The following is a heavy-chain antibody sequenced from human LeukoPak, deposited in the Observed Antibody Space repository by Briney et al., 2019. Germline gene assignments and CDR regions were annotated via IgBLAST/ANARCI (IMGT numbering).Heavy chain of an antibody. CDR1: GYTFTSYA. CDR3: ARGPILVRGVILADSVGGMDV. V-gene: IGHV1-3*01. D-gene: IGHD3-10*01. CDR2: INAGNGNT. J-gene: IGHJ6*02. Sequence: GASVKVSCKASGYTFTSYAMHWVRQAPGQRLEWMGWINAGNGNTKYSQKFQGRITMTRDTSIDTAYMELSSLRSEDTAVYYCARGPILVRGVILADSVGGMDVWGQGTTVTVSS.